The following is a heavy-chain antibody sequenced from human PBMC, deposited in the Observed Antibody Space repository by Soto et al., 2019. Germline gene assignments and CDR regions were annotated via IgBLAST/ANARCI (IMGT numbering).Heavy chain of an antibody. Sequence: SETLSLTCAVYGGSFSGYYWSWIRQPPGKGLEWIGEINHSGSTNYNPSLKSRVTISVDTSKNQFSLKLSSVTAADTAVYYCARGQGFNIGPSNMDVWGKGTTVTVSS. CDR3: ARGQGFNIGPSNMDV. V-gene: IGHV4-34*01. CDR2: INHSGST. J-gene: IGHJ6*03. D-gene: IGHD5-12*01. CDR1: GGSFSGYY.